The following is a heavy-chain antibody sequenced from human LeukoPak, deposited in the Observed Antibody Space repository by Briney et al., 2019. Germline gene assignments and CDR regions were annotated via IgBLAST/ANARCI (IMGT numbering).Heavy chain of an antibody. D-gene: IGHD2-2*01. CDR2: IYYSGST. CDR3: ARHGAYCSSTSCYAFDY. Sequence: SETLSLTCTVSGGSISSYYWSWIRQPPGKGLEWIGYIYYSGSTNYNPSLKSRVTISVDTSKNQFSLKLSSVTAADTAVYHCARHGAYCSSTSCYAFDYWGQGTLVTVSS. V-gene: IGHV4-59*08. CDR1: GGSISSYY. J-gene: IGHJ4*02.